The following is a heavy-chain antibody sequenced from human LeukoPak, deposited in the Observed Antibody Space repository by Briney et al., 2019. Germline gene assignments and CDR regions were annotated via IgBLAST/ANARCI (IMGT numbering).Heavy chain of an antibody. CDR2: ISGSASGGT. Sequence: GGSLRLSCAASGFPFSTNDMSWVRQAPGKGLEWVSAISGSASGGTTYEDSVKGRFTISRDNSKSTLYLQMNSLRAEDTAVYYCAKVKTHWYFDNWGRGTLVTVSS. V-gene: IGHV3-23*01. J-gene: IGHJ4*02. CDR1: GFPFSTND. CDR3: AKVKTHWYFDN. D-gene: IGHD1-1*01.